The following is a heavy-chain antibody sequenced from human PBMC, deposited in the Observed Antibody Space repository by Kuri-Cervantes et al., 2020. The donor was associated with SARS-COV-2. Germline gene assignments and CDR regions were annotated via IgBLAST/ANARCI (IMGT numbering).Heavy chain of an antibody. Sequence: GESLKISCAASGFTFSSYWMSWVRQAPGKGLEWVANIKQDGSEKYYVDSVKGRFTISRDNAKNSLCLQMNSLRAEDTAVYYCARVQDYYSNSQFDYWGQGTLVTVSS. CDR3: ARVQDYYSNSQFDY. CDR2: IKQDGSEK. V-gene: IGHV3-7*05. CDR1: GFTFSSYW. J-gene: IGHJ4*02. D-gene: IGHD4-11*01.